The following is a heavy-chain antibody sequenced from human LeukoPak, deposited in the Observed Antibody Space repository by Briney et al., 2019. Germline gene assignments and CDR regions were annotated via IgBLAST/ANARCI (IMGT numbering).Heavy chain of an antibody. V-gene: IGHV3-30*04. D-gene: IGHD3-22*01. CDR3: AKSYDTSGRRAFDI. CDR1: GFTFSSYA. Sequence: PGRSLRLSCAASGFTFSSYAMHWVRQAPGKGLEWVAVISYDGSNKYYADSVRGRFTISRDNSKNRLYLQMNSLRAEDTDVYYCAKSYDTSGRRAFDIWGQGIMVTVSS. J-gene: IGHJ3*02. CDR2: ISYDGSNK.